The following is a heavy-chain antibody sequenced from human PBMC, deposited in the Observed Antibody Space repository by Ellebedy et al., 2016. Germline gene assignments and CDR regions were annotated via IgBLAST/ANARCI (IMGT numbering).Heavy chain of an antibody. CDR1: GGSISSSNYY. CDR3: AREIIEATDTDGFDI. CDR2: IYYSGTT. V-gene: IGHV4-39*07. J-gene: IGHJ3*02. D-gene: IGHD2/OR15-2a*01. Sequence: SETLSLXXTVSGGSISSSNYYWGWIRQPPGKGLEWIGTIYYSGTTYYDPSLMSRVTISVDTSQNQFSLKLNSMRAADTAVYYCAREIIEATDTDGFDIWGQGTMVTVPS.